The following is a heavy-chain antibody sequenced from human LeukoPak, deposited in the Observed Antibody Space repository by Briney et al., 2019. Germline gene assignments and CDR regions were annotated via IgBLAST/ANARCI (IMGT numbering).Heavy chain of an antibody. V-gene: IGHV1-69-2*01. CDR3: ATGHITGGTGFAY. Sequence: HWASVKISCKVSGYTSTDYYVHWVQQAPGKGLEWMGLIDPEDGETIYAEEFQGRVSITADTSTDTAYMELSSLRFDDTAVYYCATGHITGGTGFAYWGQGTLVTVSS. CDR2: IDPEDGET. J-gene: IGHJ4*02. D-gene: IGHD1-20*01. CDR1: GYTSTDYY.